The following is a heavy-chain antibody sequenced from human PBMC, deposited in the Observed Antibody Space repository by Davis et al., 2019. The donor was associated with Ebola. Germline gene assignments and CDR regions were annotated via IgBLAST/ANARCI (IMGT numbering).Heavy chain of an antibody. CDR2: IYYSGST. CDR1: GGSISSSNW. CDR3: ARGKIVVVPAALYYYYYGMDV. J-gene: IGHJ6*02. Sequence: SETLSLTCAVSGGSISSSNWWSWIRQPPGKGLEWIGYIYYSGSTYYNPSLKSRVTISVDTSKNQFSLKLSSVTAADTAVYYCARGKIVVVPAALYYYYYGMDVWGQGTTVTVSS. V-gene: IGHV4-30-4*01. D-gene: IGHD2-2*01.